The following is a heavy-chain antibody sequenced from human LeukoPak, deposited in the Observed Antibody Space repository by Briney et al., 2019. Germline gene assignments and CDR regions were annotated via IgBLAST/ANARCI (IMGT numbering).Heavy chain of an antibody. V-gene: IGHV1-18*01. D-gene: IGHD4-17*01. CDR1: GGTFSSYA. CDR3: ARTNHDYGDYVG. J-gene: IGHJ4*02. Sequence: ASVKVSCKASGGTFSSYAISWVRQAPGQGLEWMGWISAYNGNTNYAHNLQGRVTMTTDTSTSTAYMELSSLRSEDTAVYYCARTNHDYGDYVGWGQGTLVTVSS. CDR2: ISAYNGNT.